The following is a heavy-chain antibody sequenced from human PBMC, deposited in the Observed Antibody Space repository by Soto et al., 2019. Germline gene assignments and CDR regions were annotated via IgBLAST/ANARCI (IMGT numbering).Heavy chain of an antibody. Sequence: QVQLVESGGGVVQPGRSLRLSCAASGFTFSSYGMHWVRQAPGKGLEWVAVISYDGSNKYYADSVKGRFTISRDNSKNTLYLQMNSLRAEDTAVYYCAKDRRGYSSSWTYYYYYGMDVWGQGTTVTVSS. V-gene: IGHV3-30*18. D-gene: IGHD6-13*01. CDR2: ISYDGSNK. CDR1: GFTFSSYG. CDR3: AKDRRGYSSSWTYYYYYGMDV. J-gene: IGHJ6*02.